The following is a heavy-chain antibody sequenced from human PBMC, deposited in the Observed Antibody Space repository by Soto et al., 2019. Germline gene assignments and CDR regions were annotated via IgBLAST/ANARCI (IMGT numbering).Heavy chain of an antibody. Sequence: GESLKISCAASGFTFSSYGMHWVRQAPGKGLEWVAVISYDGSNKYYADSVKGRFTISRDNSKNTLYLQMNSLRAEDTAVYYCAKTLSMVRGVEVFDYWGQGTLVTVSS. CDR3: AKTLSMVRGVEVFDY. D-gene: IGHD3-10*01. V-gene: IGHV3-30*18. CDR1: GFTFSSYG. J-gene: IGHJ4*02. CDR2: ISYDGSNK.